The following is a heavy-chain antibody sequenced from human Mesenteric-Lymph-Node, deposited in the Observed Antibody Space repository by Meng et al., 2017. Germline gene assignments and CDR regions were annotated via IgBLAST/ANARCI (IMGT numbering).Heavy chain of an antibody. CDR2: INHSGST. Sequence: SETLSLTCTVSSGSVSNYYWSWIRQPPGKGLEWIGEINHSGSTNYNPSLKSRVTISVDTSKNQFSLKLSSVTAADTAVYYCASRSRGIAAAGPYYYFDYWGQGTLVTVSS. V-gene: IGHV4-34*01. CDR1: SGSVSNYY. J-gene: IGHJ4*02. CDR3: ASRSRGIAAAGPYYYFDY. D-gene: IGHD6-13*01.